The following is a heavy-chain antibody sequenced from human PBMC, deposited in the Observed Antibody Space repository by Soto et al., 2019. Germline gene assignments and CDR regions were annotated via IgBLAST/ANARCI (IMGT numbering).Heavy chain of an antibody. CDR2: ISWDGGST. CDR1: GFTFDDYT. Sequence: GGSLRLSCAASGFTFDDYTMHWVRQAPGKGLEWVSLISWDGGSTYYADSVKGRFTISRDNSKNSLYLQMNSLRTEDTALYYCAKDTPGYSSYGMDVWGQGTTVTVSS. J-gene: IGHJ6*02. V-gene: IGHV3-43*01. D-gene: IGHD6-13*01. CDR3: AKDTPGYSSYGMDV.